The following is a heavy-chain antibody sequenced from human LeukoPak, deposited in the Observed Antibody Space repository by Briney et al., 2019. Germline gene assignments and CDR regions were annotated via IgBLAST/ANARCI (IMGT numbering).Heavy chain of an antibody. J-gene: IGHJ4*02. CDR1: GFTFSDYY. CDR2: ISSSGSTI. CDR3: AREGTNWDFDY. D-gene: IGHD7-27*01. V-gene: IGHV3-11*04. Sequence: GGSLRLSCAASGFTFSDYYVSWIRQAPGKGLEWVSYISSSGSTIYYADSVKGRFTMSRDNSKNSLYLQMNSLRAEDTAVYYCAREGTNWDFDYWGQGTLVTVSS.